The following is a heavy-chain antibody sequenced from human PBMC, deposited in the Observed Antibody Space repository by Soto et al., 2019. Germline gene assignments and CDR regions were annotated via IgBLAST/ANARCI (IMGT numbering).Heavy chain of an antibody. CDR1: GGSISSTNW. Sequence: SETLSLTCAVSGGSISSTNWWTWVRQSPGRWLEWIGEIYHSGTTNYSPSLKSRVNIAVDMSTNHFSLTLISVTAADTAVYYCAFPATADFDYWGKGILVTVS. CDR2: IYHSGTT. V-gene: IGHV4-4*02. D-gene: IGHD6-13*01. J-gene: IGHJ4*02. CDR3: AFPATADFDY.